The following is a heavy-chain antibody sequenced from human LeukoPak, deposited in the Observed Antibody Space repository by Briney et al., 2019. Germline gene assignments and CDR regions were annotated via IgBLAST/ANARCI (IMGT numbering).Heavy chain of an antibody. D-gene: IGHD6-13*01. CDR1: GGSISSYY. CDR2: IYYSGST. Sequence: PSGTLSLTCTVSGGSISSYYWSWIRRPPGKGLGWSGYIYYSGSTNYNPSIKSRLTISVDTSKTHFSLKLSSVPDADTAVDYCARDLSNSSSWFPRAFDIWGQGTMVTVSS. J-gene: IGHJ3*02. CDR3: ARDLSNSSSWFPRAFDI. V-gene: IGHV4-59*01.